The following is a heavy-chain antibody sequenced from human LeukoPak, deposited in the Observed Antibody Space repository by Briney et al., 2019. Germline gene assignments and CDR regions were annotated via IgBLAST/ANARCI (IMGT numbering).Heavy chain of an antibody. CDR2: IVVGSGNT. Sequence: GTSVTVSFKASGFTFTSSAMQWVRQARGQRLEWIGWIVVGSGNTNYAQKFQERVTITRDISTSTAYMELSSLRSEDTAVYYCAAESSPAPFYYYGMDVWGQGTTVTVSS. CDR3: AAESSPAPFYYYGMDV. CDR1: GFTFTSSA. V-gene: IGHV1-58*02. J-gene: IGHJ6*02. D-gene: IGHD6-6*01.